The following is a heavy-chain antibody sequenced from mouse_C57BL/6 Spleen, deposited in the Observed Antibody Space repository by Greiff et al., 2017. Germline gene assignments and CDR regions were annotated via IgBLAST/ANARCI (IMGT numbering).Heavy chain of an antibody. V-gene: IGHV1-54*01. D-gene: IGHD1-1*01. CDR2: INPGSGGT. CDR1: GYAFTNYL. CDR3: ASSTLDYYGSSYDD. J-gene: IGHJ2*01. Sequence: QVHVKQSGAELVRPGASVKVSCKASGYAFTNYLIAWVKQRPGQGLEWIGVINPGSGGTNYNEKFKGTVTLTADKASSTAYMQLSSLTSEDTAVYFCASSTLDYYGSSYDDWGQGTTLTVST.